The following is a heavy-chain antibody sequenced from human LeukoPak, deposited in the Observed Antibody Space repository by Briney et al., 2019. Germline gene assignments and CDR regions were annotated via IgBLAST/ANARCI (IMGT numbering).Heavy chain of an antibody. CDR3: ARQGSGNYLSPVNY. D-gene: IGHD1-26*01. CDR2: IYYSGST. V-gene: IGHV4-39*01. J-gene: IGHJ4*02. Sequence: SETLSLTCTVSGGSISGNNYYWGWIRQPPGKGLEWIGTIYYSGSTYYNPSLKSRVTISVDTSKNQFSLKLSSVTAADTAVYYCARQGSGNYLSPVNYWGQGTLVTVSS. CDR1: GGSISGNNYY.